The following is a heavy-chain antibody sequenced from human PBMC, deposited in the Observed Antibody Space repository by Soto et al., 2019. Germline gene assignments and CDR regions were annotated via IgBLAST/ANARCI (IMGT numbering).Heavy chain of an antibody. D-gene: IGHD3-22*01. CDR2: IYWNDDK. CDR3: AHRLNYYDSSGYYDAFDI. V-gene: IGHV2-5*01. J-gene: IGHJ3*02. Sequence: SGPTLVNPTQTLTLTCTFSGFSLSTSGVGVGWIRQPPGKALEWLALIYWNDDKRYSPSLKSRLTITKDTSKNQVVLTMTNMDPVDTATYYCAHRLNYYDSSGYYDAFDIWGQGTMVTVSS. CDR1: GFSLSTSGVG.